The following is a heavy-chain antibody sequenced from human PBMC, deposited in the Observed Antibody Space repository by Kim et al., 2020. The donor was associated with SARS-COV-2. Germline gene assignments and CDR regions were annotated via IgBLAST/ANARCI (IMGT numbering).Heavy chain of an antibody. CDR2: ISYDGSNK. J-gene: IGHJ3*02. CDR3: ASLLSPPEPIAVGKGAFDI. V-gene: IGHV3-33*05. CDR1: GFTFSSYG. Sequence: GGSLRLSCAASGFTFSSYGMHWVRQAPGKGLEWVAVISYDGSNKYYADSVKGRFTISRDNSKNTLYLQMNSLRAEDTAVYYCASLLSPPEPIAVGKGAFDIWGQGTMVTVSS. D-gene: IGHD6-19*01.